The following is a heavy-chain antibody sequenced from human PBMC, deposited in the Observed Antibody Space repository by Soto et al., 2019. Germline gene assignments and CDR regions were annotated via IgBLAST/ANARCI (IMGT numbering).Heavy chain of an antibody. CDR2: IYYSGST. CDR3: ARDYYDSSGYYPNWFDP. CDR1: GGSISSGDYY. Sequence: SETLSLTCTVSGGSISSGDYYWSWIRQPPGKGLEWIGYIYYSGSTYYNPSLKSRVTISVDTSKNQFSLKLSSVTAADTAVYYCARDYYDSSGYYPNWFDPWGQGTLVTVS. V-gene: IGHV4-30-4*01. J-gene: IGHJ5*02. D-gene: IGHD3-22*01.